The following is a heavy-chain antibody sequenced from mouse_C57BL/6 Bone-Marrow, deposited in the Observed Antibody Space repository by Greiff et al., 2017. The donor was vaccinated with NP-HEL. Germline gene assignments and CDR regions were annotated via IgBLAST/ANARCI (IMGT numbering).Heavy chain of an antibody. V-gene: IGHV5-17*01. J-gene: IGHJ3*01. CDR3: AREELYYSNSWFAY. D-gene: IGHD2-5*01. CDR2: ISSGSSTL. Sequence: EVMLVESGGGLVKPGGSLKLSCAASGFTFSDYGMHWVRQAPEKGLEWVAYISSGSSTLYYADTVKGRFTISRDNAKNTLFLQMTSLRSEDTAMYYCAREELYYSNSWFAYWGQGTLVTVSA. CDR1: GFTFSDYG.